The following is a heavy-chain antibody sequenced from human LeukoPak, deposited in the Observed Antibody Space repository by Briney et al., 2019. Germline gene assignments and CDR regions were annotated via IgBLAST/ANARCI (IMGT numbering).Heavy chain of an antibody. CDR1: GGSISSSSYY. Sequence: SETLSLTCTVSGGSISSSSYYWGWIRQPPGKGLEWIGSIYYSGSTYYNPSLKSRVTISVDTSKNQFSLKLSSVTAADTAVYYCARVGGYYDSSGYMAPFDYWGQGTLVTVSS. D-gene: IGHD3-22*01. V-gene: IGHV4-39*07. CDR2: IYYSGST. CDR3: ARVGGYYDSSGYMAPFDY. J-gene: IGHJ4*02.